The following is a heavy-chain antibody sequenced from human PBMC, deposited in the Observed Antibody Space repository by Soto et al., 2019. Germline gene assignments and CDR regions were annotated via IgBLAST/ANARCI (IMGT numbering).Heavy chain of an antibody. D-gene: IGHD2-2*01. Sequence: GGSLRLSCAASGFTFSSYAMSWVRQAPGKGLEWVSAISGSGGSTYYADSVKGRFTISRDNSKNTLYLQMNSLRAEDTAVYYCAKDLVGGYCSSTSCYEYFQHWGQGTLVTVSS. CDR2: ISGSGGST. V-gene: IGHV3-23*01. CDR3: AKDLVGGYCSSTSCYEYFQH. J-gene: IGHJ1*01. CDR1: GFTFSSYA.